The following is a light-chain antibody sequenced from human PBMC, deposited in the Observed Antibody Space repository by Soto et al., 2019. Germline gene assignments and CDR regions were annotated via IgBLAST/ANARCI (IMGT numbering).Light chain of an antibody. V-gene: IGKV3-15*01. J-gene: IGKJ1*01. CDR1: QSVSSN. CDR2: GAS. CDR3: QQYNNWPPIT. Sequence: EIVMTQSPVTLSVSPGERATLSCRASQSVSSNLAWYQQKPGRGPRLLIYGASTRATGSPARFSGSGSGTEFTLTISSLQSEDFAVYYCQQYNNWPPITFGQGSKVDNK.